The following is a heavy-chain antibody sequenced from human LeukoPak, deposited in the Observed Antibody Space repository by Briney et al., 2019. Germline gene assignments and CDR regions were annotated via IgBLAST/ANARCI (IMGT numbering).Heavy chain of an antibody. CDR3: ARESLGSSGYYRDY. D-gene: IGHD3-22*01. CDR1: GFTFSSYS. J-gene: IGHJ4*02. CDR2: ISSSSSYI. V-gene: IGHV3-21*01. Sequence: RSLRLSCAASGFTFSSYSMNWVRQAPGKGLEWVSSISSSSSYIYYADSVKGRFTISRDNAKNSLYLQMNSLRAEDTAVYYCARESLGSSGYYRDYWGQGTLVTVSS.